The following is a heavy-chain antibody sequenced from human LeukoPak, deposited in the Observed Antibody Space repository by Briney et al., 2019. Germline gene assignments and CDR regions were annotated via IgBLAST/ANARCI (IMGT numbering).Heavy chain of an antibody. V-gene: IGHV4-59*08. CDR2: IHYTGST. J-gene: IGHJ3*02. D-gene: IGHD1-26*01. CDR3: ARLVGATLNAFDI. Sequence: SETLSLTCTVSGGSINSYYWSWIRQPPGKGLEWIGYIHYTGSTNYNPSLKSRVTISVDTSKNQFSLNLSSVTAADTAVYYCARLVGATLNAFDIWGQGTMVTVSS. CDR1: GGSINSYY.